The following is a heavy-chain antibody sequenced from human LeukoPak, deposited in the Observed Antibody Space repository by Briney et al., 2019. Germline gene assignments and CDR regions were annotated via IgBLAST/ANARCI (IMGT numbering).Heavy chain of an antibody. CDR2: IKTDGSKK. CDR1: GFTFSSYW. Sequence: GVSLRLSCAASGFTFSSYWMSWVRQAPGKGLEWVANIKTDGSKKDCIDSVKGRFTISRDNTKNSLYLQMDSLRAEDTAVYYCARDWSAYRAVSNDYWGQGTLVTVSS. V-gene: IGHV3-7*05. CDR3: ARDWSAYRAVSNDY. J-gene: IGHJ4*02. D-gene: IGHD1-26*01.